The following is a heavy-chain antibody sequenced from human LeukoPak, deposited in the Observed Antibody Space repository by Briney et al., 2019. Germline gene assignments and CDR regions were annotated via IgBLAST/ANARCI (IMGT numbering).Heavy chain of an antibody. CDR2: IKQDGSEK. J-gene: IGHJ6*03. V-gene: IGHV3-7*01. D-gene: IGHD2/OR15-2a*01. Sequence: GGSLRLSCAASGFTFSSYWMSWVRQAPGKGLEWVAHIKQDGSEKYYVDSVKGRFTISRDSAKNSLYLQVNSLRAEDTAVYYCARGGKIAGYYYFYMDVWGKGTTVIVSS. CDR1: GFTFSSYW. CDR3: ARGGKIAGYYYFYMDV.